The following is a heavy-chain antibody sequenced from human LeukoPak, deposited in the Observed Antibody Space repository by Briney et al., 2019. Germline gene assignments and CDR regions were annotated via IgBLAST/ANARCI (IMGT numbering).Heavy chain of an antibody. Sequence: PGGSLRLSCAASGFTFSISWMHWVRQAPGKGLVWVSRMNSDGSITNYADSVKGRFTISRDNAKNTLYLQMNSLRVEDTAVYYCIRALIGATDYWGQGTLVTVSS. D-gene: IGHD1-26*01. CDR3: IRALIGATDY. CDR1: GFTFSISW. CDR2: MNSDGSIT. J-gene: IGHJ4*02. V-gene: IGHV3-74*01.